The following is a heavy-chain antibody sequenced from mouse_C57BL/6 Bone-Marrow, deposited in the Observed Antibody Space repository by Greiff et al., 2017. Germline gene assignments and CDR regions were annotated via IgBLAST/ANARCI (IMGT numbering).Heavy chain of an antibody. CDR3: VREGFYYGSSYGFAY. CDR2: IRSKSSNYAT. V-gene: IGHV10-3*01. CDR1: GFTFNTYA. D-gene: IGHD1-1*01. J-gene: IGHJ3*01. Sequence: DVQLQESGGGLVQPKGSLKLSCAASGFTFNTYAMHWVRQAPGKGLEWVARIRSKSSNYATYYADSVKDRFTISRDDSQSMLYLQMNNLKTEDTAMYYCVREGFYYGSSYGFAYWGQGTLVTVSA.